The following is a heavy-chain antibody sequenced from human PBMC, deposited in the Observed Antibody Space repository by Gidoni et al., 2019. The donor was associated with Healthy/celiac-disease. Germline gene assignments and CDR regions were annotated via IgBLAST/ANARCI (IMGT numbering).Heavy chain of an antibody. J-gene: IGHJ4*02. D-gene: IGHD5-18*01. CDR2: ISYDGSNK. CDR1: GLTFSSYA. Sequence: QVQLVESGGGVVQPGRSLRLSCAASGLTFSSYAMHWVRQAPGKGLEWVAVISYDGSNKYYADSVKGRFTISRDNSKNTLYLQMNSLRAEDTAVYYCARDSLDTAMVFDYWGQGTLVTVSS. CDR3: ARDSLDTAMVFDY. V-gene: IGHV3-30-3*01.